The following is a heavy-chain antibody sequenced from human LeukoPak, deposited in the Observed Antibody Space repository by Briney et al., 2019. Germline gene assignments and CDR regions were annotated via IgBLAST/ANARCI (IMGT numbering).Heavy chain of an antibody. CDR1: GGSISSGGYY. V-gene: IGHV4-31*03. Sequence: SQTLSLTCTVSGGSISSGGYYWSWLRQHPGRGLEWIGYIYYSGSTYYNPSLKSRVTISVDRSKNQFSLKLSSVTAADTAVYYCARGIGEVTTLHFDYWGQGTLVTVSS. CDR3: ARGIGEVTTLHFDY. CDR2: IYYSGST. J-gene: IGHJ4*02. D-gene: IGHD4-17*01.